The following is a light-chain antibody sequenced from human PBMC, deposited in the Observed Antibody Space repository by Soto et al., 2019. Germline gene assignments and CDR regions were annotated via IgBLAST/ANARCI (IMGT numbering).Light chain of an antibody. CDR2: AAS. V-gene: IGKV1-39*01. J-gene: IGKJ1*01. CDR1: QSISSY. CDR3: QQSYSTPHT. Sequence: DIQMTQSPSSLSASVGDRVTITCRASQSISSYLNWYQQKPGKAPKLLIYAASSLQSGVPSRLSGSGTVTDFTLTISCMQSEDFATYYCQQSYSTPHTVGQGTKVDIK.